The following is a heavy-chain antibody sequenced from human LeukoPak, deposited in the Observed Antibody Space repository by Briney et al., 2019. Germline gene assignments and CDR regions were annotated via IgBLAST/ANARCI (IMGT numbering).Heavy chain of an antibody. D-gene: IGHD6-6*01. CDR2: VYPSGGNA. J-gene: IGHJ4*02. Sequence: ASVKVSCKASGHSFATYYIHWVRQAPGQGPEWMGIVYPSGGNANYAQKFQDRVTMTRDTSTSTVYMELSSLTSEDTAIYYCVREKASSYNFDYWGQGTLVTVSS. CDR3: VREKASSYNFDY. V-gene: IGHV1-46*01. CDR1: GHSFATYY.